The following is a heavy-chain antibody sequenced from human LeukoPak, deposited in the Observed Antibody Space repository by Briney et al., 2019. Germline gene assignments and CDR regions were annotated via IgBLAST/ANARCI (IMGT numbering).Heavy chain of an antibody. Sequence: GGSLRLSCAASGFTFSNFGIHWVRQAPGKGLEWVAVISYDGGNEYYADSMKGRFTISRDNSKNTLYLEMNSLRAEDTAVYYCARTLNYYDAFDMWGQGTTVTASS. V-gene: IGHV3-30*03. D-gene: IGHD3-10*01. J-gene: IGHJ3*02. CDR1: GFTFSNFG. CDR3: ARTLNYYDAFDM. CDR2: ISYDGGNE.